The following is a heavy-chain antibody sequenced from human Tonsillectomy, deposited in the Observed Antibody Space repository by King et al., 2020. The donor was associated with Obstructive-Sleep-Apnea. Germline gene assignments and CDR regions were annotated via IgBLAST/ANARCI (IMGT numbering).Heavy chain of an antibody. CDR3: ASTHYDILTGHDAFDI. CDR2: ISYDGSNK. V-gene: IGHV3-30-3*01. Sequence: VQLVESGGGVVQPVRSLRLSCAASGFTFSSYAMHWVRQAPGKGLEWVAVISYDGSNKYYADSVKGRFTISRDNSKNTLYLQMNSLRAEDTAVYYCASTHYDILTGHDAFDIWGQGTMVTVSS. D-gene: IGHD3-9*01. CDR1: GFTFSSYA. J-gene: IGHJ3*02.